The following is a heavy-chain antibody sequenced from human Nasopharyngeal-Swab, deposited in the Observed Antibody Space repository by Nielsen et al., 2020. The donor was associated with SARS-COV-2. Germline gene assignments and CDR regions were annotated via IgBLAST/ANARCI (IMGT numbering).Heavy chain of an antibody. V-gene: IGHV3-33*01. CDR3: ARDWGGTLWY. CDR2: IWYDGSNK. J-gene: IGHJ4*02. Sequence: GESLKISCAASGFTFSCYGMHWVRQAPGKGLERVAVIWYDGSNKYYADSVKGRFTISRDNSKKSLYLQMNSLIAEDTAVYYCARDWGGTLWYWGQGTLVTVSS. D-gene: IGHD2-21*01. CDR1: GFTFSCYG.